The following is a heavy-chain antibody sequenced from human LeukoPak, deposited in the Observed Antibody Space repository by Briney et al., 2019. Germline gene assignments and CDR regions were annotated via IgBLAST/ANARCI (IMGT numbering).Heavy chain of an antibody. CDR1: GGTFSSYA. V-gene: IGHV1-69*06. CDR2: IIPIFGTA. Sequence: SVKVSCKASGGTFSSYAISWVRQAPGQGLEWMGGIIPIFGTANYAQKFQGGVTITADKSTSTAYMELSSLRSEDTAVYYCASSYYDSSGYYPEYFQHWGQGTLVTVSS. D-gene: IGHD3-22*01. J-gene: IGHJ1*01. CDR3: ASSYYDSSGYYPEYFQH.